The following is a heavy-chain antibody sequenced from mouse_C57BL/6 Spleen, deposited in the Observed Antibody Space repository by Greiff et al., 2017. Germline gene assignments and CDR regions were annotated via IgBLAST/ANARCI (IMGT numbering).Heavy chain of an antibody. J-gene: IGHJ4*01. CDR2: IDPSDSYT. CDR1: GYTFTSYW. V-gene: IGHV1-69*01. Sequence: QVQLQQPGAELVMPGASVKLSCKASGYTFTSYWMHWVKQRPGQGLEWIGEIDPSDSYTTSNQKFKGKSTLTVDKSSSTAYMQLSSLTSEDSAVYYCARNEGKNYAMDYWGQGTSVTVSS. CDR3: ARNEGKNYAMDY.